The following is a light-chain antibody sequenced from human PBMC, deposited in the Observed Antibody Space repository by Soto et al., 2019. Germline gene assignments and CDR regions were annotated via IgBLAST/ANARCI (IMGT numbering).Light chain of an antibody. J-gene: IGKJ4*02. Sequence: DIQMTQSPSTLSASVGDRVTITCRASQSISSWLAWYQQKPGKAPKLLIYKASSLESGVPLRFSGSGSGTEFTLTISSLQPDDFATYYCQQYNSYSSCGGGTKVEIK. CDR1: QSISSW. CDR3: QQYNSYSS. CDR2: KAS. V-gene: IGKV1-5*03.